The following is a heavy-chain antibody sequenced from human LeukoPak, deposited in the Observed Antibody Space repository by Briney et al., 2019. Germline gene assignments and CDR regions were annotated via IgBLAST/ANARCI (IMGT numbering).Heavy chain of an antibody. CDR1: GYTFTGYY. Sequence: ASVKVSCKASGYTFTGYYMHWVRQAPGQGLEWMGWINPNSGVTDYAQKFQGRVTTTRDTSISTAYMEVSSLRSDDTAVYYCARDFGRAYGDKFDYWGQGTLVTVSS. D-gene: IGHD4-17*01. V-gene: IGHV1-2*02. J-gene: IGHJ4*02. CDR3: ARDFGRAYGDKFDY. CDR2: INPNSGVT.